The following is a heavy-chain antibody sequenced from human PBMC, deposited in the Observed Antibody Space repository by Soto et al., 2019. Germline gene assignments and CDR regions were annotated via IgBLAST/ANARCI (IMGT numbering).Heavy chain of an antibody. D-gene: IGHD5-18*01. V-gene: IGHV4-30-4*01. Sequence: QVQLQESGPGLVKPSQTLSLTCTVSNASISSGDYYWTWIRQPPGKGLEWIGSIYYTGNTYYNPSLKCRVTISVDTSNNQFSLKLSSVTAADTAVYYCARASYETSTYYLDYWGQGTLVTVSS. CDR1: NASISSGDYY. CDR3: ARASYETSTYYLDY. CDR2: IYYTGNT. J-gene: IGHJ4*02.